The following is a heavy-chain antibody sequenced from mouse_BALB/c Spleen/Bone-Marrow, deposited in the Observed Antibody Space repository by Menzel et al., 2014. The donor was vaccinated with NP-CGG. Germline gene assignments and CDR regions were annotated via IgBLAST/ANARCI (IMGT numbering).Heavy chain of an antibody. CDR3: APYYYGSSLFAY. Sequence: EVQLQQSGAELVKPGASVKLSCTASGFNIKDTYMHWVKQRPEQGLEWIGRIDPANGNTKYDPKFQGKATITADTSSNTAYLQLSSLTSGDTAVYYCAPYYYGSSLFAYWGQGTLVTVSA. D-gene: IGHD1-1*01. V-gene: IGHV14-3*02. CDR1: GFNIKDTY. CDR2: IDPANGNT. J-gene: IGHJ3*01.